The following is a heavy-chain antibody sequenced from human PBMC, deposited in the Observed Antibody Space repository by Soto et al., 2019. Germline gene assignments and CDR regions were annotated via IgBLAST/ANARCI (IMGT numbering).Heavy chain of an antibody. J-gene: IGHJ4*02. Sequence: SETLSLTCTVSGGSISNSSYLWGWIRQPPGKGLQWIGSVSYSGSTYYNPSLKSRVTISVDTSKTQSSLRLSSVTAADTAVYYCSRRAVSGPITGFDYWGQGALVTVSS. CDR2: VSYSGST. CDR1: GGSISNSSYL. V-gene: IGHV4-39*01. CDR3: SRRAVSGPITGFDY. D-gene: IGHD6-19*01.